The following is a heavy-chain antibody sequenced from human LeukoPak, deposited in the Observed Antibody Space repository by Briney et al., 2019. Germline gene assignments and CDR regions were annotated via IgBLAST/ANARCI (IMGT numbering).Heavy chain of an antibody. V-gene: IGHV4-39*07. J-gene: IGHJ6*03. Sequence: SETLSLTCTVSGGSISSSSYYWGWIRQPPGKGLEWIGSIYYSGSTYYNPSLKSRVTISVDTSKNQFSLKLSSVTAADTAVYYCAGVRGGSCSSTSCYYYYYYMDVWGKGTTVTVSS. CDR3: AGVRGGSCSSTSCYYYYYYMDV. D-gene: IGHD2-2*01. CDR2: IYYSGST. CDR1: GGSISSSSYY.